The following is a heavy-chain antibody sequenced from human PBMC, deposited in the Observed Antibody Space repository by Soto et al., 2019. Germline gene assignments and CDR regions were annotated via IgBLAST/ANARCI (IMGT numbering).Heavy chain of an antibody. Sequence: QVQLVESGGGVVQPGRSLRLSCAASGFTFSSYAMHWVRQAPGKGLGWVAVISYDGSNKYYADSVKGRFTISRDNSKNTLYLQMNSLRAEDTAVYYCARDGEDYGDYLDYWGQGTLVTVSS. J-gene: IGHJ4*02. D-gene: IGHD4-17*01. CDR1: GFTFSSYA. CDR2: ISYDGSNK. CDR3: ARDGEDYGDYLDY. V-gene: IGHV3-30-3*01.